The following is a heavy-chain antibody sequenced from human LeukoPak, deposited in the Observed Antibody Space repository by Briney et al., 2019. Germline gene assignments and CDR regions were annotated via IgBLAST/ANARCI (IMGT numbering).Heavy chain of an antibody. CDR3: ARDGLEPQSPYYYYGMDV. CDR2: INPNSGGT. J-gene: IGHJ6*02. V-gene: IGHV1-2*06. CDR1: GYTFTGYY. D-gene: IGHD1-1*01. Sequence: ASVKVSCKASGYTFTGYYMHWVRQAPGQGLEWMGRINPNSGGTNYAQKFQGRVTMTRDTSISTAYMELSSLRSEGTAVYYCARDGLEPQSPYYYYGMDVWGQGTTVTVS.